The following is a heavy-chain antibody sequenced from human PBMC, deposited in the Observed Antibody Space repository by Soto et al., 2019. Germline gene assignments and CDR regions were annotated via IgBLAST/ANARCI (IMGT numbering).Heavy chain of an antibody. J-gene: IGHJ5*02. Sequence: PGGSLRLSCAASGFTFSSYAMSWVRQAPGKGLEWVSAISGSGGSTYYADSVKGRFTISRDNSKNTLYLQMNSLRAEDTAVYYCAKGAVVVVADKPSWFDPWGQGTLVTVSS. V-gene: IGHV3-23*01. CDR2: ISGSGGST. CDR3: AKGAVVVVADKPSWFDP. CDR1: GFTFSSYA. D-gene: IGHD2-15*01.